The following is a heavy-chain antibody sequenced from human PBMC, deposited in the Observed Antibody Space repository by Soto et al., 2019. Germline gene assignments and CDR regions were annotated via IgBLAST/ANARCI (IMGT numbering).Heavy chain of an antibody. D-gene: IGHD4-17*01. V-gene: IGHV4-30-2*06. J-gene: IGHJ3*02. CDR3: ARVWTTVTRGAFDI. CDR1: GGSISSAAYC. Sequence: SETLSLTCTVSGGSISSAAYCWSWIRQSPDKGLEWIGHIYDGGTTYSSPSLKGRVTISADTSETQFSLKLSSVTAADTAVYYCARVWTTVTRGAFDIRGQGTMVTVSS. CDR2: IYDGGTT.